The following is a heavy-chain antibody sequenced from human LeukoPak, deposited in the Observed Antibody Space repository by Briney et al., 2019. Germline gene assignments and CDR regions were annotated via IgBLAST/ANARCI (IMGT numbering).Heavy chain of an antibody. CDR2: IEYSSSSI. J-gene: IGHJ4*02. V-gene: IGHV3-48*01. CDR1: GFTFSSYS. CDR3: ARRAGAYSHPYDY. Sequence: GGSLRLSCAASGFTFSSYSMNWVRQAPGKGLEWVSYIEYSSSSIYYADSVKGRFTISRDNAKNSLYLQMNSLRAEDTAVYYCARRAGAYSHPYDYWGQGTLVTVSS. D-gene: IGHD4/OR15-4a*01.